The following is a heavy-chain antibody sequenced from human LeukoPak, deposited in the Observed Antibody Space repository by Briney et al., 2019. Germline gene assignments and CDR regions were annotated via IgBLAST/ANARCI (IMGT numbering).Heavy chain of an antibody. CDR3: ARGPTTDYYDGSGYYFFDC. D-gene: IGHD3-22*01. J-gene: IGHJ4*02. CDR1: GGSFSGYY. V-gene: IGHV4-34*01. CDR2: INYCGRT. Sequence: SETLSLTCAVYGGSFSGYYWTWIRQPPGKGREWVGEINYCGRTNYHPSLKSRVSISLDTSKNQFSLKLSSVTAADTAVYYCARGPTTDYYDGSGYYFFDCWGQGALGPVS.